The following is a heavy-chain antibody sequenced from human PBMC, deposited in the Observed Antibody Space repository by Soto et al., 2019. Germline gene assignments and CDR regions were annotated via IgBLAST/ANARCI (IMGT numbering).Heavy chain of an antibody. J-gene: IGHJ4*02. CDR1: GYTFSNYG. CDR3: ARVNGYCTSTSCFDY. D-gene: IGHD2-2*03. CDR2: ISAYSGNT. V-gene: IGHV1-18*01. Sequence: QVLLVQSGAEVKKPGASVKVSCKASGYTFSNYGIGWVRQAPGQGLEWMGWISAYSGNTDYARNLQDRVTMTTDTSTSTAYMELRSLGSHDTAVYYCARVNGYCTSTSCFDYWGRGTLVTVSS.